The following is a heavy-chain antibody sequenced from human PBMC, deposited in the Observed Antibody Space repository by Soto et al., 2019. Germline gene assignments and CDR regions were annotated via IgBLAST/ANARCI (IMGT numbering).Heavy chain of an antibody. J-gene: IGHJ5*02. CDR2: IDGSGGTT. CDR1: GFPFSSTD. V-gene: IGHV3-23*01. CDR3: AKNSGWFNT. D-gene: IGHD3-10*01. Sequence: GGSLRLSCAASGFPFSSTDMTWVRQAPGKGLDWVSTIDGSGGTTYYADSVKGRFTISIDNSMNTVYLQMNSLRADDTALYYCAKNSGWFNTWGQGALVTVSS.